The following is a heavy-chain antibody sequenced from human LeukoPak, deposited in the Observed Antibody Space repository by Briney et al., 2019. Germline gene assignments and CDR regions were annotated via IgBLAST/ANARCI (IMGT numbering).Heavy chain of an antibody. CDR1: GFTFSSYG. CDR3: AKDWRDYYDSSGYDAFDI. J-gene: IGHJ3*02. V-gene: IGHV3-30*02. D-gene: IGHD3-22*01. CDR2: IRYDGSNK. Sequence: PGGSLRLSCAASGFTFSSYGMHWVRQAPGKGLEWVAFIRYDGSNKYYADSVKGRFTISRDSSKNTLYLQMNSLRAEDTAVYYCAKDWRDYYDSSGYDAFDIWGQGTMVTVSS.